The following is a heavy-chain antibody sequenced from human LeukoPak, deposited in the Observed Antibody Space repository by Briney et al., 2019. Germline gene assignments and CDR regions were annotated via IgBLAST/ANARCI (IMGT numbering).Heavy chain of an antibody. CDR1: DFTVSSNY. Sequence: PGGSLRLSCAAFDFTVSSNYMSWVRQAPGKGLEWVSSISSSSSYIYYADSVKGRFTISRDNAKNSLYLQMNSLRAEDTAVYYCARSRGPDFWSGYYTRADAFDIWGQGTMVTVSS. J-gene: IGHJ3*02. CDR2: ISSSSSYI. V-gene: IGHV3-21*01. CDR3: ARSRGPDFWSGYYTRADAFDI. D-gene: IGHD3-3*01.